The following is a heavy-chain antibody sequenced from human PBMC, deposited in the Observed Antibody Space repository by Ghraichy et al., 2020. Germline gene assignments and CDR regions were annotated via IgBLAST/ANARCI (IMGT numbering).Heavy chain of an antibody. CDR1: GASITSGNHY. J-gene: IGHJ2*01. Sequence: SETLSLTCNVSGASITSGNHYWSVLRQPAGKRMEWFGRIYHNDIIDFNPSLKSRVTMSVDTSKNHFSLNLTSVTSADTVVYYCAREIVSSDWFFDLWGRGTLVRVSS. V-gene: IGHV4-61*02. CDR2: IYHNDII. D-gene: IGHD2-15*01. CDR3: AREIVSSDWFFDL.